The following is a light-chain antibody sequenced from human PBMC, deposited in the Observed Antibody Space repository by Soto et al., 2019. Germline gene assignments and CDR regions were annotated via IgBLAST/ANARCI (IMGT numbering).Light chain of an antibody. CDR3: QQYNYWPPT. V-gene: IGKV3-15*01. Sequence: EIVMTQSPATLSVSPGERATLSCRASQSVGSNLAWYHQKPGQAPRRLIFAASTRSAGIPARFSGSGSGTEFTLTISSLQSEAFAVYYCQQYNYWPPTFGQGTKVEIK. CDR1: QSVGSN. CDR2: AAS. J-gene: IGKJ1*01.